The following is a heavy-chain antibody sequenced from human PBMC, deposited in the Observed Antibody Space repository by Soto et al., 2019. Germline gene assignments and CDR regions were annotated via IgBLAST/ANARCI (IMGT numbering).Heavy chain of an antibody. Sequence: GGSLRLSCSPSGFTYSTYAITWLRQAPAKVLDWVSIFSGSGDGTYYVDSVKGRFTVSRDNSRNTLSLQMNSLRAADTAVYYCAKNGGFWSWGMDVWGQGNTSTFSS. J-gene: IGHJ6*02. V-gene: IGHV3-23*01. D-gene: IGHD3-3*01. CDR2: FSGSGDGT. CDR1: GFTYSTYA. CDR3: AKNGGFWSWGMDV.